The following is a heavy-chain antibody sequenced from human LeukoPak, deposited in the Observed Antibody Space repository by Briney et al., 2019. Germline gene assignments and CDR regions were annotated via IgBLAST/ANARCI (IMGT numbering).Heavy chain of an antibody. CDR1: GFTFAGNA. V-gene: IGHV3-23*01. CDR3: AKTSRVNSAYDSPFDY. Sequence: PGGSLRLSCATSGFTFAGNAMSWVRQAPGKGLEWVSGISAGDGSSHYADSVKGRFTISRDNSKNTLHLQMNSLRAEDTAIYYCAKTSRVNSAYDSPFDYWGQGTLVTVSS. J-gene: IGHJ4*02. D-gene: IGHD5-12*01. CDR2: ISAGDGSS.